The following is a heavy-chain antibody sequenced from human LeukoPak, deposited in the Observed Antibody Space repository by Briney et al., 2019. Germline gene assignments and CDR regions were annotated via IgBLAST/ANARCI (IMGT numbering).Heavy chain of an antibody. CDR1: GFDFSGHA. CDR2: ISGSGAST. J-gene: IGHJ6*02. Sequence: GGSLRLSCAASGFDFSGHAMHWVRPAPGKGLEWVSAISGSGASTYYADSVKGRFTISRDNSKNTLYLQMSSLRADDTAVYYCAKGPSSSRGVDYYGMDVWGQGTTVTVSS. V-gene: IGHV3-23*01. D-gene: IGHD2-21*01. CDR3: AKGPSSSRGVDYYGMDV.